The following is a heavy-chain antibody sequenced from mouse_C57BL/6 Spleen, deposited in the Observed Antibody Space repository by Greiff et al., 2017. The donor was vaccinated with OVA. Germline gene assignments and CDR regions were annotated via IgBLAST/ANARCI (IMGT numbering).Heavy chain of an antibody. J-gene: IGHJ4*01. V-gene: IGHV1-15*01. D-gene: IGHD6-1*01. CDR1: GYTFTDYE. CDR3: TRSADGYYAMDY. CDR2: IDPETGGT. Sequence: VKVVESGAELVRPGASVTLSCKASGYTFTDYEMHWVKQTPVHGLEWIGAIDPETGGTAYNQKFKGKAILTADKSSSTAYMELRSLTSEDSAVYYCTRSADGYYAMDYWGQGTSVTVSS.